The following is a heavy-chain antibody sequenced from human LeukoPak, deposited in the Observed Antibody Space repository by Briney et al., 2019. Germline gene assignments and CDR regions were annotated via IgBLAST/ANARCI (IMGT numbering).Heavy chain of an antibody. CDR2: INPTGGST. D-gene: IGHD1-26*01. V-gene: IGHV1-46*01. CDR3: ARDTEWELNYYYYGMDV. Sequence: ASVKVSCKPSGYTFTSYYMHWVRQAPGQGLEWMGIINPTGGSTSYAQKFQGRVTVTRDTSTSTVYMELSSLRSEDTAVYYCARDTEWELNYYYYGMDVWGQGTTVTVSS. CDR1: GYTFTSYY. J-gene: IGHJ6*02.